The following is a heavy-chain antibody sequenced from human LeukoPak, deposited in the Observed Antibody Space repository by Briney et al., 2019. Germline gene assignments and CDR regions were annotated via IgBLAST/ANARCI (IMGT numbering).Heavy chain of an antibody. D-gene: IGHD2-2*01. Sequence: PGGSLRLSCAASGFTFSDYYMSWIRQAPGKGLEWVSYISSSGSTIYYADSVKGRFTISRDNAKNSLYLQMNSLRAEETTVYYCARPFRSTSCPVGYWGQGTLVTVTS. CDR2: ISSSGSTI. J-gene: IGHJ4*02. CDR3: ARPFRSTSCPVGY. CDR1: GFTFSDYY. V-gene: IGHV3-11*01.